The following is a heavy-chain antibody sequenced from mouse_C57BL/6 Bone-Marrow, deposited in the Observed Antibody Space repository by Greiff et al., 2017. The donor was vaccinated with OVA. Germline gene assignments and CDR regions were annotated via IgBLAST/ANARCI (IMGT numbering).Heavy chain of an antibody. CDR3: ASPIYYDYDRGHYYAMDD. D-gene: IGHD2-4*01. Sequence: EVKLVESGGGLVQSGRSLRLSCATSGFTFSDFYMEWVRQAPGKGLEWIAASRNKANDYTTEYSASVKGRFIVSRDTSQSILYLQMNALRAEDTAIYYCASPIYYDYDRGHYYAMDDWGQGTSVTVSS. V-gene: IGHV7-1*01. CDR2: SRNKANDYTT. J-gene: IGHJ4*01. CDR1: GFTFSDFY.